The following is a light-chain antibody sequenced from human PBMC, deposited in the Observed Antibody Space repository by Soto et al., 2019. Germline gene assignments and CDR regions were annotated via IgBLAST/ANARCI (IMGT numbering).Light chain of an antibody. J-gene: IGKJ1*01. CDR1: QSVSSY. V-gene: IGKV3-11*01. CDR2: DAS. Sequence: EIVLTQSPATLSLSPGERATLSCRASQSVSSYLAWYQQKPGQAPRLLIYDASNRATGIPARFSGSGSGTDFITPISSRLQADVAVYYCQQRNNSRPEWTFGQGTKVEIK. CDR3: QQRNNSRPEWT.